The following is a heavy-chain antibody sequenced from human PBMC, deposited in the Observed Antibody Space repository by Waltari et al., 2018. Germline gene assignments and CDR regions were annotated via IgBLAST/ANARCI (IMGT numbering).Heavy chain of an antibody. Sequence: QLQLQESGPGLVKASETLSLPCTVPGDSLSSSRYYWGWVRQQPGKGLEWIGNMYYSGSTYYNPSLKSRVTISGDTSKSQFSLKLSSVTAADTSMYYCVRHARTTSGGKHFDHWGQGMLVTVSP. CDR1: GDSLSSSRYY. V-gene: IGHV4-39*01. CDR2: MYYSGST. D-gene: IGHD2-15*01. J-gene: IGHJ4*02. CDR3: VRHARTTSGGKHFDH.